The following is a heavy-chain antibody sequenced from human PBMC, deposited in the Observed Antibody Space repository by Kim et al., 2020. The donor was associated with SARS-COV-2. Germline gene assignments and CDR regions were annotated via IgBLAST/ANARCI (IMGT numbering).Heavy chain of an antibody. D-gene: IGHD1-26*01. Sequence: STNYNPSRKSRVTMSVATSKNQFSLKLSSVTAADTAVYYCARDSGSYSTNWGQGTLVTVSS. CDR2: ST. CDR3: ARDSGSYSTN. J-gene: IGHJ4*02. V-gene: IGHV4-4*07.